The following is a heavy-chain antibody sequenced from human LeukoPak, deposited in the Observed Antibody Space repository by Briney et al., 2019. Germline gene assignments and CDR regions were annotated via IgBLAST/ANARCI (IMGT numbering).Heavy chain of an antibody. V-gene: IGHV4-30-2*01. J-gene: IGHJ6*03. CDR2: IYHSRDT. Sequence: SETLSLTCTVSGGSISCGGYYWTWIRQPPGTGLEWHRYIYHSRDTYYTPSLKSRVTISIDRSKNQFSLKLNSVTAADTAVYYCARDLYCSSASCYSDHYYMDVWGKGTTVTVSS. CDR3: ARDLYCSSASCYSDHYYMDV. CDR1: GGSISCGGYY. D-gene: IGHD2-2*01.